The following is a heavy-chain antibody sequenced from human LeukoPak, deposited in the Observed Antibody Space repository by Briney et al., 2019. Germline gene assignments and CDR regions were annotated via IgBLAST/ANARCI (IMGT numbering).Heavy chain of an antibody. CDR2: TSSSDAGT. J-gene: IGHJ4*02. D-gene: IGHD2-21*01. Sequence: GGSLRLSCAASGFTFSNAWMSWVRQTPGKGLEWVAATSSSDAGTYHADSVRGRFTISRDNSKNTLYLQMNSLRAEDAAVYFCAKAPVTSCRGAYCYPFDSWGQGTLVTVSS. CDR3: AKAPVTSCRGAYCYPFDS. V-gene: IGHV3-23*01. CDR1: GFTFSNAW.